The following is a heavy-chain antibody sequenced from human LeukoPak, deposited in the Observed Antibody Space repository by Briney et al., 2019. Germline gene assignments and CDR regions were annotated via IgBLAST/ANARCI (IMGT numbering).Heavy chain of an antibody. Sequence: GGSLRLSCAASGFTFSSYSMNWVRQAPGKGLEWVSSISSSSSYIYYADSVRGRFTISRDNAKNSLYLQMNSLRAEDTAVYYCARVGGSYGMDVWGQGTTVTVSS. CDR1: GFTFSSYS. CDR3: ARVGGSYGMDV. CDR2: ISSSSSYI. J-gene: IGHJ6*02. D-gene: IGHD1-26*01. V-gene: IGHV3-21*01.